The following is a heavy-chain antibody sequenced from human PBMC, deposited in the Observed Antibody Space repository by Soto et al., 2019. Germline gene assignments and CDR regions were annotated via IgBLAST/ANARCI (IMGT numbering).Heavy chain of an antibody. CDR2: ISYDGSNK. J-gene: IGHJ4*02. Sequence: QVQLVESGGGVVQPERSLRLSCAASGFTFSSYAMHWVRQAPGKGLEWVAVISYDGSNKYYADSVKGRFIISRDNSKKPLYLQMNSLRGEATAVYYCGKEMARREPNAYWGQGPLVTVSS. CDR3: GKEMARREPNAY. CDR1: GFTFSSYA. V-gene: IGHV3-30-3*01.